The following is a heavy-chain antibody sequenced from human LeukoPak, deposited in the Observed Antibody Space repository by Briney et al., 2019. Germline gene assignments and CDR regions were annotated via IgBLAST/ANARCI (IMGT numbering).Heavy chain of an antibody. V-gene: IGHV3-23*01. Sequence: TGGSLRLSCAASGFTFSSYVMSWVRQAPGKGLDWVSAISGSGGTTYYADFVKGRFTISRDNSKNTLYLQMNSLRAEDTAIYYCAKEATIFGVVTNYWGQGTLVTVSS. D-gene: IGHD3-3*01. CDR1: GFTFSSYV. CDR2: ISGSGGTT. CDR3: AKEATIFGVVTNY. J-gene: IGHJ4*02.